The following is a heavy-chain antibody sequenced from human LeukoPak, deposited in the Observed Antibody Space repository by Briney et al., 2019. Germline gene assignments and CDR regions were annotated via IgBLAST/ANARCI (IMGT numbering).Heavy chain of an antibody. J-gene: IGHJ4*02. Sequence: GAVKVSCKASDYTFSSYGISWVRQAPGQGLEWMGWISGNNGNTNYAQKFQGRVTMTTDTSTSTAYMELSRLRSDDTAVYYCARDKDTYYYGLGSLDYWGQGTLVTVSS. CDR1: DYTFSSYG. CDR3: ARDKDTYYYGLGSLDY. D-gene: IGHD3-10*01. V-gene: IGHV1-18*01. CDR2: ISGNNGNT.